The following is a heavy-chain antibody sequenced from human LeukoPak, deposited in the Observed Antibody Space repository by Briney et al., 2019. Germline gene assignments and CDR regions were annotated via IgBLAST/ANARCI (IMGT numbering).Heavy chain of an antibody. CDR1: GGSISSGGYS. D-gene: IGHD3-16*01. J-gene: IGHJ4*02. Sequence: KSSQTLSLTCAVSGGSISSGGYSWSWIRQPPGKGLEWIGYIYHSGSTYYNPPLKSRVTISVDTSKNQFSLKLSSVTAADTAVYYCASLSRGYYFDYWGQGTLVTVSS. V-gene: IGHV4-30-2*01. CDR3: ASLSRGYYFDY. CDR2: IYHSGST.